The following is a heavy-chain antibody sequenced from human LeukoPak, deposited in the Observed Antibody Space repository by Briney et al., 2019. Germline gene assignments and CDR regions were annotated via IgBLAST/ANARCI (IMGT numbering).Heavy chain of an antibody. J-gene: IGHJ4*02. V-gene: IGHV4-39*01. D-gene: IGHD3-10*01. CDR3: ARLLRFGDDYYFDY. CDR2: IYYSGST. CDR1: GGSISTTYY. Sequence: SETLSLTCTVSGGSISTTYYWGWTRQPPGKGLAWIGSIYYSGSTYYNPSLKSRVTISVDTSKNQFSLRLTSVTAADTAVYYCARLLRFGDDYYFDYWGQGTLVTVSS.